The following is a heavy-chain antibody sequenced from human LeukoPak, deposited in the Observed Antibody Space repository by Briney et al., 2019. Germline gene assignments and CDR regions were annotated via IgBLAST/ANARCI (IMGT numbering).Heavy chain of an antibody. CDR2: IYYSGST. J-gene: IGHJ4*02. CDR1: GGSISSGGYS. Sequence: SETLSLTCTVAGGSISSGGYSWRWLRQHPGKGLEWIGYIYYSGSTYYNPSLKSRVTISVDTSKNQFSLKLSSVTAADTAVYYCAGSKSYGRVDYWGQGTLVTVSS. CDR3: AGSKSYGRVDY. V-gene: IGHV4-31*03. D-gene: IGHD1-26*01.